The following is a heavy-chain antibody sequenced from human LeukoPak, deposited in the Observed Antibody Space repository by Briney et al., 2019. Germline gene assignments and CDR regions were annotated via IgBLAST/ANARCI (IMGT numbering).Heavy chain of an antibody. Sequence: SETLSLTCTVSGGSISTHYWNWIRQPPGRGLEWIAYISYSGYTNYNPSLKSRVIISLDTSKNQFSLNLSSVAAADTAVYYCARDLDVYNWFDPWGQGTLVTVSS. V-gene: IGHV4-59*11. D-gene: IGHD5-24*01. CDR1: GGSISTHY. CDR3: ARDLDVYNWFDP. J-gene: IGHJ5*02. CDR2: ISYSGYT.